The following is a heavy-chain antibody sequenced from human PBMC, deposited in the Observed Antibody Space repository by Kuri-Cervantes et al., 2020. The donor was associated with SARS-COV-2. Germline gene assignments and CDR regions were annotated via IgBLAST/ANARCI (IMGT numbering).Heavy chain of an antibody. CDR3: ARVIAVASVVWFDP. J-gene: IGHJ5*02. CDR2: IYYSEST. Sequence: SLRLSCTVSGGSISSGDYYWSWSRQPPGKGLEWIWYIYYSESTYYNSSLKRRVTISVDTSKNQFPLKLSSVTAAATAVYYCARVIAVASVVWFDPWGQGTLVTVSS. CDR1: GGSISSGDYY. V-gene: IGHV4-30-4*01. D-gene: IGHD6-19*01.